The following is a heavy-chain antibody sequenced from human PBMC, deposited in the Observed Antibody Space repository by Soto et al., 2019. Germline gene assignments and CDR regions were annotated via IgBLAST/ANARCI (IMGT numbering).Heavy chain of an antibody. D-gene: IGHD3-10*01. CDR3: ARVWLGEINWFDP. CDR1: GGSISSSSYY. CDR2: IYYSGST. V-gene: IGHV4-39*01. Sequence: SETLSLTCTVSGGSISSSSYYWGWIRQPPGKGLEWIGSIYYSGSTYYNPSLKSRVTISVDTSKNQFSLKLSSVTAADTAVYYCARVWLGEINWFDPWGQGTLVTV. J-gene: IGHJ5*02.